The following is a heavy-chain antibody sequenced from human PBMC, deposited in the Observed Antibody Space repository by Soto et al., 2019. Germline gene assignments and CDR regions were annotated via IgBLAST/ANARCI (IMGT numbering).Heavy chain of an antibody. J-gene: IGHJ6*02. CDR2: FDPEDGET. Sequence: ASVKVSCKVSGYTLTELSMHWVRQAPGKGLEWMGGFDPEDGETIYAQKFQGRVTMTEDTSTDTAYMELSSLRSEDTAVYYCATPVSPTGITIFGVVPRPIDYYYYGMDVWGQGTTVTVSS. D-gene: IGHD3-3*01. V-gene: IGHV1-24*01. CDR3: ATPVSPTGITIFGVVPRPIDYYYYGMDV. CDR1: GYTLTELS.